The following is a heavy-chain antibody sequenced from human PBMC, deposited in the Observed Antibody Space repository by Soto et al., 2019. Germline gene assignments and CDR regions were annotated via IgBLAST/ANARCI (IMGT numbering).Heavy chain of an antibody. CDR1: GFVFKDSS. Sequence: EVLLVESGGGLVQPGGSLKLSCAASGFVFKDSSIHWVRQASGKGLEWVGRIRDRAYSYATAYAASVTGRFTISRDDSTNTAYLQMNRLETEDTAIYYCTRLISAAQDYWGQGTQVTVSS. CDR3: TRLISAAQDY. D-gene: IGHD3-16*02. J-gene: IGHJ4*02. CDR2: IRDRAYSYAT. V-gene: IGHV3-73*01.